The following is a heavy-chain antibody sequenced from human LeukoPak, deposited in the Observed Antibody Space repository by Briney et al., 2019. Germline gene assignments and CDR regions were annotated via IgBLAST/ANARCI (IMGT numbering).Heavy chain of an antibody. Sequence: PSETLSLTCTVSGGSIRSTNYYWGWIRQPPGKGLEWIGEINHSGSTNYNPSLKSRVTISVNTSKNQFSLKLSSVTAADTAVYYCARGRAFDIWGQGTMVTVSS. J-gene: IGHJ3*02. CDR2: INHSGST. CDR3: ARGRAFDI. V-gene: IGHV4-39*07. CDR1: GGSIRSTNYY.